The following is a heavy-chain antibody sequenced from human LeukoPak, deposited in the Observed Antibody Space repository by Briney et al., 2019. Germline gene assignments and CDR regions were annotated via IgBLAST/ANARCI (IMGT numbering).Heavy chain of an antibody. J-gene: IGHJ4*02. CDR1: GFTFSSYG. D-gene: IGHD2-15*01. Sequence: PGGSLRLSCAASGFTFSSYGMHWVRQAPGKGLEWVAVIWYDGSNKYYADSVKGRFTISRDNSKNTLYLQMNSLRAEDTAVYYCARDGSGPKRPPYSFDYWGQGTLVTVSS. V-gene: IGHV3-33*01. CDR3: ARDGSGPKRPPYSFDY. CDR2: IWYDGSNK.